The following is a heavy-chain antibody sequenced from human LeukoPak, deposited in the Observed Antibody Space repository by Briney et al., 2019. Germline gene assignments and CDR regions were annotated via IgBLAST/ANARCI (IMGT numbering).Heavy chain of an antibody. Sequence: TGGSLRLSCAASGFTFSSYGMHWVRQAPGKGLEWVSAISGSGGSTYYADSVKGRFTISRDNSKNTLYLQMNSLRAEDTAVYYCAKDHDYGDYVVDYWGQGTLVTVSS. CDR2: ISGSGGST. D-gene: IGHD4-17*01. V-gene: IGHV3-23*01. J-gene: IGHJ4*02. CDR3: AKDHDYGDYVVDY. CDR1: GFTFSSYG.